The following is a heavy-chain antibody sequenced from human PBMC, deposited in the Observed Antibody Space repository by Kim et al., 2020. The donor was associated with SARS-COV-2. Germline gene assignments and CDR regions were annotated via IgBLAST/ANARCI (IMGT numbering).Heavy chain of an antibody. CDR3: ARDSGSYGMDV. D-gene: IGHD1-26*01. CDR1: GFTFSSYA. V-gene: IGHV3-23*03. J-gene: IGHJ6*02. CDR2: IYSGGSST. Sequence: GGSLRLSCAASGFTFSSYAMSWVRQAPGKGLEWVSVIYSGGSSTYYADSVKGRFTISRDNSKNTLYLQMNSLRAEDTAVYYCARDSGSYGMDVWGQGTKVTVSS.